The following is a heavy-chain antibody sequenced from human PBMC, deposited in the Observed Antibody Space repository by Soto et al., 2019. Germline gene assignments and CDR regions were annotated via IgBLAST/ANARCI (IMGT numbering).Heavy chain of an antibody. D-gene: IGHD5-12*01. CDR3: ALRFGTA. CDR1: GASISSGDYY. V-gene: IGHV4-30-4*01. CDR2: IYHSGTT. J-gene: IGHJ6*02. Sequence: PSETLSLTCTVSGASISSGDYYWTWIRQPPGKGLEWIGYIYHSGTTYYNPSLKSRVSISLDTSKNRFSLKLTSVTAADTGVYYCALRFGTAWGQGTTVTVS.